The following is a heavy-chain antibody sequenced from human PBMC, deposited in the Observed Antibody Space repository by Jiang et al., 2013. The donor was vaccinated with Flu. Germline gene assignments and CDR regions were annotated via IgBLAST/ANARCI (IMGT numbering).Heavy chain of an antibody. CDR1: GYAFTGHY. D-gene: IGHD3-10*01. Sequence: SGAEVKKPGASVKVSCKASGYAFTGHYMHWVRQAPGQGLEWMGWINPNSGDTDYAQKFQGRVTMTRGTSISTAYMELSRLTSDDTAVYYCARDLDWSYSSFDYWGQGTLVTVSS. CDR2: INPNSGDT. J-gene: IGHJ4*02. V-gene: IGHV1-2*02. CDR3: ARDLDWSYSSFDY.